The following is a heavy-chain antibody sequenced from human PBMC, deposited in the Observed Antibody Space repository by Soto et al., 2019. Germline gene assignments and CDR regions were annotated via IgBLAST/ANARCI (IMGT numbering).Heavy chain of an antibody. V-gene: IGHV1-2*02. Sequence: ASVKVSCKASGYTFTGYYMHWVRQAPGQGLEWMGWINPNSGGTNYAQKFQGRVTMTRDTSISTAYMELSRLRSDDTAVYYCARDLVVVPAAIPYTSYYGMAVWGQGTTVTVS. CDR3: ARDLVVVPAAIPYTSYYGMAV. CDR2: INPNSGGT. J-gene: IGHJ6*02. D-gene: IGHD2-2*01. CDR1: GYTFTGYY.